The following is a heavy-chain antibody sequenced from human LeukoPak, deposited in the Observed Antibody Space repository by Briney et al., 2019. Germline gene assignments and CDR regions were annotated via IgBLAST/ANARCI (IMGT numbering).Heavy chain of an antibody. J-gene: IGHJ4*02. V-gene: IGHV3-48*02. CDR3: ARLFASTGDS. Sequence: QTGGSLRLSCAASGFTFSSYSMNWVRQAPGKGLEWVSYISSISTTMYYADSVKGRFTISRDNAKNSLYLQMDSLRYEDTAVYYCARLFASTGDSWGQGTLVTVSS. CDR2: ISSISTTM. CDR1: GFTFSSYS. D-gene: IGHD2-8*02.